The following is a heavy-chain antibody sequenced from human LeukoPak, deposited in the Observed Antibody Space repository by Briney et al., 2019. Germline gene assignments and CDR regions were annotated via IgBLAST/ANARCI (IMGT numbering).Heavy chain of an antibody. Sequence: ASVKVSCKASGYTFTSYDINWVRQATGQGLEWMGWMNPNSGNTGYAQKFQGRVTMTSNTSISTAYMELSSLRPEDTAVYYCARGRGPYGWDYYGMDVWGQGTTVTVSS. J-gene: IGHJ6*02. CDR2: MNPNSGNT. CDR1: GYTFTSYD. CDR3: ARGRGPYGWDYYGMDV. D-gene: IGHD3-10*01. V-gene: IGHV1-8*01.